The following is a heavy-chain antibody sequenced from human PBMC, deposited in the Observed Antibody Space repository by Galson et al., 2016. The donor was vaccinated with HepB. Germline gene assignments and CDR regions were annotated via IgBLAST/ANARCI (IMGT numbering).Heavy chain of an antibody. Sequence: SETLSLTCTVSGGSISRGGYYWSWVRQSPGKGLDWIGYIHDSGNTNYNPSIKSRVTISRDTSKNQFFLELTSVTAADTAVYYCARDEGFYNGMDVWGQGTTVTVAS. CDR2: IHDSGNT. CDR1: GGSISRGGYY. V-gene: IGHV4-61*08. J-gene: IGHJ6*02. D-gene: IGHD2-2*02. CDR3: ARDEGFYNGMDV.